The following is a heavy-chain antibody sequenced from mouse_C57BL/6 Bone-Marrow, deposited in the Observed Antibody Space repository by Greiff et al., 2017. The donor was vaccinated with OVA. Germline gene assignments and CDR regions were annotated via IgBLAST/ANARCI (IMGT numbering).Heavy chain of an antibody. CDR3: ARDEDYGEWGAY. CDR1: GYTFTSYG. CDR2: IYPRSGNN. V-gene: IGHV1-81*01. Sequence: QVQLQQSGAELARPGASVKLSCKASGYTFTSYGISWVKQRPGQGLEWIGEIYPRSGNNYYNEKFKGKATLTADKSSSTAYMELRSLTSEDSAVYFCARDEDYGEWGAYWGQGTLVTVSA. J-gene: IGHJ3*01. D-gene: IGHD2-4*01.